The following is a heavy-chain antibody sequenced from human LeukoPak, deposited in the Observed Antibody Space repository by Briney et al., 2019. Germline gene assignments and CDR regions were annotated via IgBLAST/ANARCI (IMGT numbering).Heavy chain of an antibody. V-gene: IGHV4-31*03. CDR2: IYYSGST. D-gene: IGHD3-22*01. Sequence: SETLSLTCTVSGGSISSGGYYWSWIRQHPGKGLEWIGYIYYSGSTYYNPSLKSRVTISVDTSKNQFSLKLSPVTAADTAVYYCARDTSHYYDSSGYLDAFDIWGQGTMVTVSS. CDR3: ARDTSHYYDSSGYLDAFDI. CDR1: GGSISSGGYY. J-gene: IGHJ3*02.